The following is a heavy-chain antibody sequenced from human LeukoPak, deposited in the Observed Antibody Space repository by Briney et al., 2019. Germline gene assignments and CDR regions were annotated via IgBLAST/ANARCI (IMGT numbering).Heavy chain of an antibody. V-gene: IGHV4-39*07. CDR3: AKDKFSVAVVADRLKWFDP. CDR2: LYYSGS. Sequence: SETLSLTCTVSGDSISSSSYYWGWIRQPPGKGLEWIGSLYYSGSYYNPSLKSRVTISVDTSKNQFSLKLSSVTAADTAVYYCAKDKFSVAVVADRLKWFDPWGQGTLVTVSS. CDR1: GDSISSSSYY. D-gene: IGHD2-15*01. J-gene: IGHJ5*02.